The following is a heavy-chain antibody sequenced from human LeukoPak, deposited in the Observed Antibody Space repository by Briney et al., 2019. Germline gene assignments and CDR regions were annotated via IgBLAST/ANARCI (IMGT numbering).Heavy chain of an antibody. CDR3: ARELGYYDSSGYYSGGGAAFDI. J-gene: IGHJ3*02. V-gene: IGHV3-21*01. D-gene: IGHD3-22*01. Sequence: PGGSLRLSCAASGFTIRSYSMNWVRQAPGKGLEWVSSISSSSSYIYYADSVKGRFTISRDNAKNSLYLQMNSLRAEDTAVYYCARELGYYDSSGYYSGGGAAFDIWGQGTMVTVSS. CDR1: GFTIRSYS. CDR2: ISSSSSYI.